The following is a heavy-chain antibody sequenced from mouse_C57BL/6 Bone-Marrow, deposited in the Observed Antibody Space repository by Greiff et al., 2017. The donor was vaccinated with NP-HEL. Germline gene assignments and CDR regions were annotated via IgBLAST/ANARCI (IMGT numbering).Heavy chain of an antibody. CDR3: TREAYYSKRGPY. CDR1: GFTFSSYA. D-gene: IGHD2-5*01. Sequence: DVMLVESGEGLVKPGGSLKLSCAASGFTFSSYAMSWVRQTPEKRLEWVAYISSGGDYIYYADTVKGRFTISRDNARNTLYLQMSSLKSEDTAMYYCTREAYYSKRGPYWGQGTLVTVSA. V-gene: IGHV5-9-1*02. CDR2: ISSGGDYI. J-gene: IGHJ3*01.